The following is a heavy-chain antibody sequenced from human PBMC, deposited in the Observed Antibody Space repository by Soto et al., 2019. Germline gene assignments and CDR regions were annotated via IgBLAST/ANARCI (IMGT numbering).Heavy chain of an antibody. D-gene: IGHD6-13*01. Sequence: GASVKVSCKASGYTFTSYGISWVRQAPGQGLEWMGWISAYNGNTNYAQKLQGRVTMTTDTSTSTAYMEMRSLRSDDTAVYYCARNSKGRIAVAGEARVYWGQGTLVTVSS. V-gene: IGHV1-18*01. CDR3: ARNSKGRIAVAGEARVY. J-gene: IGHJ4*02. CDR1: GYTFTSYG. CDR2: ISAYNGNT.